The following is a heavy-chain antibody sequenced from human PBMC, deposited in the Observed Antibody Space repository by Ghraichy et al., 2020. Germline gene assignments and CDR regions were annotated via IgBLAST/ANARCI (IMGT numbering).Heavy chain of an antibody. V-gene: IGHV1-18*04. D-gene: IGHD2-21*02. J-gene: IGHJ3*02. CDR1: GYSFTSYG. CDR3: ARDIVHCGGDCYRDTFDI. CDR2: ISAYIEDT. Sequence: ASVKVSCKASGYSFTSYGLSWVRQAPGQGLEWIGWISAYIEDTNYAQSLQGRVTLTTDTSKSTAYMELRSLRSDDTAIYYCARDIVHCGGDCYRDTFDIWGQGTMVTVSS.